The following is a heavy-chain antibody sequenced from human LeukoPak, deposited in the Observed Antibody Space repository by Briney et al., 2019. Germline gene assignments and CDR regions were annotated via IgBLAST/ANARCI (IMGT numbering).Heavy chain of an antibody. CDR2: ISAYNGNT. CDR3: ARDFYYDSSGYYSRRKFDY. D-gene: IGHD3-22*01. V-gene: IGHV1-18*01. Sequence: ASVKVSCKASGYTFTSYGISWVRQAPGQGHEWMGWISAYNGNTNYAQKLQGRVTMTTDTSTSTAYMELRSLRSDDTAVYYCARDFYYDSSGYYSRRKFDYWGQGTLVTVSS. J-gene: IGHJ4*02. CDR1: GYTFTSYG.